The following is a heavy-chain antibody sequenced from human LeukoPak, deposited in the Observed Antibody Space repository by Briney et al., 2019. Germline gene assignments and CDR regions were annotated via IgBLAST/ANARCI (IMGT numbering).Heavy chain of an antibody. J-gene: IGHJ6*02. D-gene: IGHD1-26*01. V-gene: IGHV3-66*01. CDR2: IYDIGST. CDR3: ARVCGTYPCYYGMDV. CDR1: GFTVNTNY. Sequence: GGSLRLSCAASGFTVNTNYMTWVRQTPEKGLEWVSVIYDIGSTYYADSVKGRFTISRDNSKNTVYLQMSSLRVDDTAIYYCARVCGTYPCYYGMDVWGQGATVTVSS.